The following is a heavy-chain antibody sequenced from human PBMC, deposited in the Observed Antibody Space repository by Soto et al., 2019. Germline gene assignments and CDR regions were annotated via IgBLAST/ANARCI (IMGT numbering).Heavy chain of an antibody. V-gene: IGHV3-30*18. J-gene: IGHJ4*02. CDR1: GFTFSSYG. D-gene: IGHD4-17*01. CDR2: ISYDGINK. Sequence: QVQLVESGGGVVQPGRSLRLSCAASGFTFSSYGMHWVRQAPGKGLEWVAFISYDGINKYYADSVKGRFTIFRDNSKNTLYLQMSSLRAEETAVYYCAKDRWVRQLRSYFDYWGQGTLVTVSS. CDR3: AKDRWVRQLRSYFDY.